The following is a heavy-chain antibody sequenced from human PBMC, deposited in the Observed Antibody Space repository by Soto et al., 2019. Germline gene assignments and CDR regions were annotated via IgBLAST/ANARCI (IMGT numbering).Heavy chain of an antibody. Sequence: GGSLRLSCTASGFTFSTYAMSWVRQAPGKGLEWVGGISDSGDNSYYADSVKGRFTISRDNSKGTLYLQMNNLRAEDTAVYYCADGGEWSFNFVYWGQGTLVTVSS. J-gene: IGHJ4*02. CDR1: GFTFSTYA. V-gene: IGHV3-23*01. CDR2: ISDSGDNS. CDR3: ADGGEWSFNFVY. D-gene: IGHD3-3*01.